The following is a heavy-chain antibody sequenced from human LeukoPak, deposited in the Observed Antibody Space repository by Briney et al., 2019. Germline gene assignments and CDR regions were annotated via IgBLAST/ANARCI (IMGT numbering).Heavy chain of an antibody. J-gene: IGHJ5*02. CDR1: GYTFTSYD. V-gene: IGHV1-8*01. CDR3: ARGKAHCSSTSCYGGWFDP. CDR2: MNPNSGNT. D-gene: IGHD2-2*01. Sequence: ASVTVSCKASGYTFTSYDINWVRQAPGQGLEWMGWMNPNSGNTGYAQKFQGRVTMTRNTSISTAYMELSSLRSEDTAVYYCARGKAHCSSTSCYGGWFDPWGQGTLVTVSS.